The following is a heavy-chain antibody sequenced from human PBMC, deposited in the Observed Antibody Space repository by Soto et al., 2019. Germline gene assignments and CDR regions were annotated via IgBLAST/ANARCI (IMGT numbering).Heavy chain of an antibody. D-gene: IGHD6-13*01. J-gene: IGHJ6*02. CDR2: INPSGGST. Sequence: QVQLVQSGTEVKEPGASVSLSCKASGYTFTTYYIHWVRQAPGQGLEWMGMINPSGGSTTYAQNFQARVTMTGDTSTSTVYMDLNSLRSDDTAVYYCARATSAGNGRRVDVWGQGTTVTVSS. V-gene: IGHV1-46*01. CDR3: ARATSAGNGRRVDV. CDR1: GYTFTTYY.